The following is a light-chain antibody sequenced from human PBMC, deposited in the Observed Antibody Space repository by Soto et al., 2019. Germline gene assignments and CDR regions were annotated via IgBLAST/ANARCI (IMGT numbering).Light chain of an antibody. V-gene: IGKV3-20*01. Sequence: EIVLTQSPGTLSLSPGERATLSCRASQRFNSNYLAWYQKKPGQAPRLVMYAASSRATGIPDRFSGSASGRVSTLPVTRVEPEDFAVYYCQNYVDSPWGFGQGIKLEIK. CDR2: AAS. CDR3: QNYVDSPWG. CDR1: QRFNSNY. J-gene: IGKJ1*01.